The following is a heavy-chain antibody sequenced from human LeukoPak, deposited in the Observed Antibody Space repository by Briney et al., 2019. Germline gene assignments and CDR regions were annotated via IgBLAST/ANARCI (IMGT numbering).Heavy chain of an antibody. D-gene: IGHD6-19*01. J-gene: IGHJ4*02. Sequence: PGGSLRLSCAASGFTFSSYEMNWVHQAPGKGLEWVSYISSSGSTIYYADSVKGRFIISRDNAKNSLYLQMNSLRDEDTAVYYCARPITSGWTFPFDYWGQGIVVTVSS. CDR1: GFTFSSYE. V-gene: IGHV3-48*03. CDR3: ARPITSGWTFPFDY. CDR2: ISSSGSTI.